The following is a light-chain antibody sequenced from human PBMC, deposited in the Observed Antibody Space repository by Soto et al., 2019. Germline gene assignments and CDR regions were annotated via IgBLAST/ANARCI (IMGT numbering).Light chain of an antibody. Sequence: QSAVTQPASVSGSPGQSITISCTGTSSDVGSYNLVSWFQQHPGKVPKLMIYEDNKRPSGVSNRFSGSKSGNTASLTISGLQAEDESDYYCCSYAGSSIVVFGGGTKLTVL. J-gene: IGLJ2*01. CDR3: CSYAGSSIVV. CDR2: EDN. V-gene: IGLV2-23*01. CDR1: SSDVGSYNL.